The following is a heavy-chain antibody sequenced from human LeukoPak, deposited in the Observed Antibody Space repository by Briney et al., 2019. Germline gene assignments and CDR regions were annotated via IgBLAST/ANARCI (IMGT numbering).Heavy chain of an antibody. Sequence: PSQTLSPTCTVSGGSISSGDYYWSWIRQPPGKGLEWIGYIYYSGSTYYNPSLKSRVTISVDTSKNQFSLKLSSVTAADTAMYYCARQLTYYYDSSGYISPYFDYWGQGTLVTVSS. D-gene: IGHD3-22*01. CDR2: IYYSGST. J-gene: IGHJ4*02. CDR1: GGSISSGDYY. V-gene: IGHV4-30-4*01. CDR3: ARQLTYYYDSSGYISPYFDY.